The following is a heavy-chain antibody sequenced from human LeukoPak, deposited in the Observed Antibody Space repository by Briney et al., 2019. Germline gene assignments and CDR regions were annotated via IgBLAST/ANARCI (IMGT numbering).Heavy chain of an antibody. Sequence: GGSLRLSCAASGFTFSSYAMRWVRQAPGKGLEWVSAISGSGGSTYYADSVKGRFTISRNNSKNTLYLQMNSLRAEDTAVYYCAKELSAIAAAGTGFDPWGQGTLVTVSS. J-gene: IGHJ5*02. V-gene: IGHV3-23*01. CDR2: ISGSGGST. D-gene: IGHD6-13*01. CDR1: GFTFSSYA. CDR3: AKELSAIAAAGTGFDP.